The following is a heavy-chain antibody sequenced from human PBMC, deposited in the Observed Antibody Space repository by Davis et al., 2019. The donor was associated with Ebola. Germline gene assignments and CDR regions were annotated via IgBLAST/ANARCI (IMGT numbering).Heavy chain of an antibody. J-gene: IGHJ4*02. CDR1: GFTFSAYS. D-gene: IGHD7-27*01. Sequence: LKISCAASGFTFSAYSMNWVRQAPGKGLEWVSYISDSSTTIYYADSVKGRFTISRDNAKNSLYLQMNSLRDEDTAVYYCATDRNWDFDYWGQGTLVTVSS. CDR2: ISDSSTTI. V-gene: IGHV3-48*02. CDR3: ATDRNWDFDY.